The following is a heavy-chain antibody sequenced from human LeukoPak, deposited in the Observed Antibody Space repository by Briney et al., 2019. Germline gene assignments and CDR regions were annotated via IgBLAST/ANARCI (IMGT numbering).Heavy chain of an antibody. V-gene: IGHV4-61*02. J-gene: IGHJ3*02. D-gene: IGHD4-11*01. CDR3: ARDRRDYSNYHDAFDI. CDR2: IYTSGST. CDR1: GGSISSGSYY. Sequence: ASETLSLTCTVSGGSISSGSYYWSWIRQPAGKGLEWIGRIYTSGSTNYNPSLKSRVTISVDTSKNQFSLKLSSVTAADTAVYYCARDRRDYSNYHDAFDIWGQGTMVTVSS.